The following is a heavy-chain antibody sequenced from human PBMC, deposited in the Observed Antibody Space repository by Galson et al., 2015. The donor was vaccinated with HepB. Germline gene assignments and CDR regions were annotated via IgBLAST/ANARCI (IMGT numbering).Heavy chain of an antibody. J-gene: IGHJ4*02. CDR2: ISAYNGNT. CDR1: GYTFTSYG. D-gene: IGHD1-26*01. Sequence: SVKVSCKASGYTFTSYGISWVRQAPGQGLEWMGWISAYNGNTNYAQKLQGRVTMTTDTSTSTAYMELRSLRSDDTAVYYCARDPGFLVEWDSNHANDYWGQGTLVTVSS. V-gene: IGHV1-18*01. CDR3: ARDPGFLVEWDSNHANDY.